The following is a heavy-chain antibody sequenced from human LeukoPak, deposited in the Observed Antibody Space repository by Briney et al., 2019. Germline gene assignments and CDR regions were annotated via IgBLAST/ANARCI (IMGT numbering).Heavy chain of an antibody. D-gene: IGHD3-22*01. J-gene: IGHJ4*02. CDR3: AKGPFFYYDASGYNYFES. Sequence: GGSLRLSCAASGFTFSSYEMNWVRQAPGKGLEWVSYISSSGSTIYYADPVKGRFTISRDNSKDTLFLQMNSLRAEDTAIYYCAKGPFFYYDASGYNYFESWGQGTLVTVSS. V-gene: IGHV3-48*03. CDR2: ISSSGSTI. CDR1: GFTFSSYE.